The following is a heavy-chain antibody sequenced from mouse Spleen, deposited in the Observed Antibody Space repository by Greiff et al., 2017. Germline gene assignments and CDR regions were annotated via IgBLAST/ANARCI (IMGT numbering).Heavy chain of an antibody. V-gene: IGHV1-55*01. J-gene: IGHJ2*01. Sequence: VQLQQPGAELVKPGASVKMSCKASGYTFTSYWITWVKQRPGQGLEWIGDIYPGSGSTNYNEKFKSKATLTVDTSSSTAYMQLSSLTSEDSAVYYCARGGIYYDYDGRYFDYWGQGTTLTVSS. CDR2: IYPGSGST. D-gene: IGHD2-4*01. CDR3: ARGGIYYDYDGRYFDY. CDR1: GYTFTSYW.